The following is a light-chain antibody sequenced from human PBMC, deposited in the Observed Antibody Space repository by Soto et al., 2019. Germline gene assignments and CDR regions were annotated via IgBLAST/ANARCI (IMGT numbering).Light chain of an antibody. CDR2: GAS. V-gene: IGKV3-20*01. CDR3: QNYGSSPFA. J-gene: IGKJ3*01. Sequence: EIVLTQSPGTLSLSPGERATLSCRASQSVSSSYLAWYQQKPGQAPRLLIYGASSRATGIPDRFSGSGSGTYFTLTISSLEPKGLEVYYCQNYGSSPFAFGLGTKVDIK. CDR1: QSVSSSY.